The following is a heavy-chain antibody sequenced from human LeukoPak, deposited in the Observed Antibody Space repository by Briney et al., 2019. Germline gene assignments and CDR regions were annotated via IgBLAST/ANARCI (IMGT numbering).Heavy chain of an antibody. J-gene: IGHJ4*02. CDR2: ISHDGSNK. V-gene: IGHV3-30*04. CDR3: ARVDSRSYPEGYFDY. Sequence: PGGSLRLSCAASGFTFSSYAMHWVRQAPGKGLEWVAVISHDGSNKYYADSVKGRFTISRDNSKNTLYLQMNSLRAEDTAVYYCARVDSRSYPEGYFDYWGQGTLVTVSS. CDR1: GFTFSSYA. D-gene: IGHD1-26*01.